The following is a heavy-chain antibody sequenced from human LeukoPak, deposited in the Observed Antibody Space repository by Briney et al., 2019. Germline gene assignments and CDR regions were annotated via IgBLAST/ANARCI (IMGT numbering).Heavy chain of an antibody. Sequence: PGGSLRLSCAVSGFIFDDYAMHWVRQAPGKGLEWVSGITWGRDNLAYAASVKGRFTISRDNAKNSLYLQMNSLRAEDTAVYYCASHCSSTSCYYYWGQGTLVTVSS. D-gene: IGHD2-2*01. V-gene: IGHV3-9*01. CDR2: ITWGRDNL. CDR1: GFIFDDYA. CDR3: ASHCSSTSCYYY. J-gene: IGHJ4*02.